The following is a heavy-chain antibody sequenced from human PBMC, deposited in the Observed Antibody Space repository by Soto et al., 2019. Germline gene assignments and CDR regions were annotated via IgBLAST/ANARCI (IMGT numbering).Heavy chain of an antibody. CDR2: IYYSAST. D-gene: IGHD1-1*01. V-gene: IGHV4-30-4*01. Sequence: SETLSLTCTVSGGSISSGDYYWSWIRQPPGKGLEWIGYIYYSASTYYNPSLKSRVTISVDRSKNQFSLKLSSVTAADTALYYCARVRRENARNYGMDAWGQGSTVTVSS. CDR1: GGSISSGDYY. CDR3: ARVRRENARNYGMDA. J-gene: IGHJ6*02.